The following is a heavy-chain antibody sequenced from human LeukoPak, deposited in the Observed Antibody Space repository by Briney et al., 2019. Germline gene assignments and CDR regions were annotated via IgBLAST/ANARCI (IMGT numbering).Heavy chain of an antibody. CDR1: GGFISSSSYY. Sequence: SETLSLTCTVSGGFISSSSYYWGWIRQPPGKGLEWIGTIYYSGSTYYNPSLKSRVTISVDTSKNQFSLKLSSVTAADTAVYYCARRGITMVRGVRNWFDPWGQGTLVTVSS. CDR3: ARRGITMVRGVRNWFDP. V-gene: IGHV4-39*07. CDR2: IYYSGST. D-gene: IGHD3-10*01. J-gene: IGHJ5*02.